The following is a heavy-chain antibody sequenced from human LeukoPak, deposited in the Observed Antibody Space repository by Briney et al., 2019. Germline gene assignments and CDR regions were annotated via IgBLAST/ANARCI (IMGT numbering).Heavy chain of an antibody. Sequence: PGGSLRLSCAASGFTFSSYSMNWVRQAPGKGLEWVSSISSSSSYIYYADSVKGRFTISRDNSKNTLYLQMNSLRAEDTAVYYCAKDFRAVSGGSCYTSFDYWGQGTLVTVSS. CDR1: GFTFSSYS. CDR3: AKDFRAVSGGSCYTSFDY. CDR2: ISSSSSYI. V-gene: IGHV3-21*04. J-gene: IGHJ4*02. D-gene: IGHD2-15*01.